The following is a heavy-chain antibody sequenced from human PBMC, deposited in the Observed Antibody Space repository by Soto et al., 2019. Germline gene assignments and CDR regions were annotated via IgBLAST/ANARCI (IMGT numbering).Heavy chain of an antibody. D-gene: IGHD6-19*01. Sequence: PXGSLILSCSASGFTFSSYGMHWVRQAPGKGLEWVVVIWYDGSNKYYAESVKGRFTISRDNSKNTLYLQKNSLRAEDTAVYSCARDSHVGSGWQLTADYWGQGTLVTVSS. CDR1: GFTFSSYG. CDR3: ARDSHVGSGWQLTADY. V-gene: IGHV3-33*01. CDR2: IWYDGSNK. J-gene: IGHJ4*02.